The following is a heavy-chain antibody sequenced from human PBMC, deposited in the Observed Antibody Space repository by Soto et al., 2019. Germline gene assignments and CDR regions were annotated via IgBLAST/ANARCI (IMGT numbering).Heavy chain of an antibody. Sequence: GGSLRLSCAASGFTFSSYAMSWVRQAPGKGLEWVSAISGSGGSTYYAGSVKGRFTISRDNSKNTLYLQMNSLRAEDTAVYYCAKDTYYDSSGYYYVYWGQGTLVTVSS. V-gene: IGHV3-23*01. CDR1: GFTFSSYA. D-gene: IGHD3-22*01. CDR2: ISGSGGST. CDR3: AKDTYYDSSGYYYVY. J-gene: IGHJ4*02.